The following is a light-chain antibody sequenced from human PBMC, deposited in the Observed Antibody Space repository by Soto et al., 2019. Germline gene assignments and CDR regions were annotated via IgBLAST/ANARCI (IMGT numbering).Light chain of an antibody. J-gene: IGLJ1*01. CDR2: NGN. Sequence: QSLVTQPPLASGTPGQRDTLSCSGSVSNIGSNTVNWYQQLPGTAPKLLIYNGNQRPSGVPDRFSGSKSGTSASLAISGLQSGDEADYACAAWDASLNGYVFGTGT. V-gene: IGLV1-44*01. CDR1: VSNIGSNT. CDR3: AAWDASLNGYV.